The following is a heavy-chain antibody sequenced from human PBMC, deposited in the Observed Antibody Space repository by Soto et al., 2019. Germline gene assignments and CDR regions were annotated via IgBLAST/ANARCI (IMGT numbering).Heavy chain of an antibody. D-gene: IGHD2-2*03. Sequence: GGSLRLSCAASGFTFSSYSMNWVRQAPGKGLEWVSYISSSSSTIYYADSVKGRFTISRDNAKNSLYLQMNSLRAEDTAVYYCARGVGIVVVPAAPLDYYYMDVWGKGTTVTVSS. CDR2: ISSSSSTI. V-gene: IGHV3-48*01. J-gene: IGHJ6*03. CDR1: GFTFSSYS. CDR3: ARGVGIVVVPAAPLDYYYMDV.